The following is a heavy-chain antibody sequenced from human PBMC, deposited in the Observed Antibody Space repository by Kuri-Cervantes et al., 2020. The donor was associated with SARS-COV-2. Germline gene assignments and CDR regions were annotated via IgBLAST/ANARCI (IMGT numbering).Heavy chain of an antibody. CDR1: GFSLSTSGVG. Sequence: SGPTLVKPPQTLTLTCTFSGFSLSTSGVGLGWIRQPPGKALEWLALIYWNDDKRYSPSLKSGLTITKDTSKNQVVLTMTNMDPVDTATYYCAHTLVVPDFDYWGQGTLVTVSS. CDR3: AHTLVVPDFDY. CDR2: IYWNDDK. D-gene: IGHD2-2*01. J-gene: IGHJ4*02. V-gene: IGHV2-5*01.